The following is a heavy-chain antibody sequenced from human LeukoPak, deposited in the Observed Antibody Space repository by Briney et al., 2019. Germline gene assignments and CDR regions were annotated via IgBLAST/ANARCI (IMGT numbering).Heavy chain of an antibody. D-gene: IGHD6-19*01. V-gene: IGHV1-69*04. CDR3: AREGHGYSDYSSSGWYRGTWFGP. Sequence: SVKVSCKASGDTFSSYAIIWVRQAPGQGLEWMGRIIPMFGIGNYAQKFQGRVTITADNSTSTAYMELNSLISEDTALYYCAREGHGYSDYSSSGWYRGTWFGPWGQGTLVTVSS. CDR1: GDTFSSYA. J-gene: IGHJ5*02. CDR2: IIPMFGIG.